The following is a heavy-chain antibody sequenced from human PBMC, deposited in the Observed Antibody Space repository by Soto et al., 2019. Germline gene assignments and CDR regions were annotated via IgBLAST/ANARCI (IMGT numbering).Heavy chain of an antibody. V-gene: IGHV1-3*01. D-gene: IGHD3-10*01. CDR2: IDVANGYT. CDR3: AKDGWGTPWRFGP. Sequence: QVQLVQSGAEVKKPGASVKVSCKASGFPCTDYGLHWGRQAPGQRLERMGWIDVANGYTKYSQKFQDRVIITRDTSASTGYMELSSLRSEDTAVYYCAKDGWGTPWRFGPWGQGDLVTVSS. CDR1: GFPCTDYG. J-gene: IGHJ5*02.